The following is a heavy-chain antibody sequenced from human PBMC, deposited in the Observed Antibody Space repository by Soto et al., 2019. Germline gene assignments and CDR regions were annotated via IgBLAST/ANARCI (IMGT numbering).Heavy chain of an antibody. CDR1: EASSTGNP. CDR3: ARGGRGYSSAPRYYFDY. Sequence: QVQLVQSGSEVKKPGSSVKVSCKASEASSTGNPIAWVRQAPEQGLEWMAGIIPIFATVHYAQKFQGRVTITADESTSTAYMELTSLRSEDTAVYFCARGGRGYSSAPRYYFDYWGQGTLVTVS. V-gene: IGHV1-69*01. J-gene: IGHJ4*02. CDR2: IIPIFATV. D-gene: IGHD5-18*01.